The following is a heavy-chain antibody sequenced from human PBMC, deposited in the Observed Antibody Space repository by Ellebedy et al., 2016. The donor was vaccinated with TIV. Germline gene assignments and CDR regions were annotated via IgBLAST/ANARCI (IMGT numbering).Heavy chain of an antibody. Sequence: PGGSLRLSCTASGFIFNNYWMSWVRQAPGKGLEWVATIKQDGSEKYYVDSVKGRFTISRDNADNSLYLQMNSLRAEDTAVYYCARGGYNYGNNYYYYYGMDVWGQGTTVTVSS. CDR3: ARGGYNYGNNYYYYYGMDV. J-gene: IGHJ6*02. CDR1: GFIFNNYW. V-gene: IGHV3-7*03. CDR2: IKQDGSEK. D-gene: IGHD5-18*01.